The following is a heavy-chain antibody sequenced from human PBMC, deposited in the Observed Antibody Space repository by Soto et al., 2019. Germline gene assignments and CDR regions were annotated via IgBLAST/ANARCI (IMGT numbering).Heavy chain of an antibody. Sequence: SETLSLTCTVSGGSISSGGYYWSWIRQHPGKGLEWIGYIYYSGSTYYNPSLKSRVTISVDTSKNQFSLKLSSVTAADTAVYYCARDDRGGYCSGGSCYHYYYYGMDVWGQGTTVTVSS. V-gene: IGHV4-31*03. CDR1: GGSISSGGYY. J-gene: IGHJ6*02. D-gene: IGHD2-15*01. CDR2: IYYSGST. CDR3: ARDDRGGYCSGGSCYHYYYYGMDV.